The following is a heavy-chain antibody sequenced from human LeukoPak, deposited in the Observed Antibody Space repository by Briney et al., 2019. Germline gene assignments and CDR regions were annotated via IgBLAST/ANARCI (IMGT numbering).Heavy chain of an antibody. J-gene: IGHJ4*02. Sequence: SVKVSCKASGYTFTSYGISWVRQAPGQGLEWMGWISAYNGNTNYAQKLQGRVTMTTDTSTSTAYMELRSLRSDDTAVYYCARGRGYRSSISCLPEGYWGQGTLVTVSS. CDR1: GYTFTSYG. CDR3: ARGRGYRSSISCLPEGY. V-gene: IGHV1-18*04. D-gene: IGHD2-2*01. CDR2: ISAYNGNT.